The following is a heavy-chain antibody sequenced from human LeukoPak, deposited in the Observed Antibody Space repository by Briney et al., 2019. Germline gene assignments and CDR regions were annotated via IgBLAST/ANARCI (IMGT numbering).Heavy chain of an antibody. V-gene: IGHV3-23*01. D-gene: IGHD2-15*01. CDR3: VKPAGYCSGGSCLDAFDI. CDR1: GFSVSSIY. Sequence: GGSLRLSCAASGFSVSSIYMSWVRQAPGKGLEWVSAISGSGGSTYYADSVKGRFTISRDNSKNTLYLQMNSLRAEDTAVYYCVKPAGYCSGGSCLDAFDIWGQGTMVTVSS. J-gene: IGHJ3*02. CDR2: ISGSGGST.